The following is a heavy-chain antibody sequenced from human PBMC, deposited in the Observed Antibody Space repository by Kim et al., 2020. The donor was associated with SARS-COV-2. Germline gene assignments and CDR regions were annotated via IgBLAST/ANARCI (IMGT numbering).Heavy chain of an antibody. D-gene: IGHD6-6*01. Sequence: FTISRDNSKNTLYLQMNSLRAEDTAVYYCARDQPYIAARLFGFSYYFDYWGQGTLVTVSS. CDR3: ARDQPYIAARLFGFSYYFDY. V-gene: IGHV3-30*01. J-gene: IGHJ4*02.